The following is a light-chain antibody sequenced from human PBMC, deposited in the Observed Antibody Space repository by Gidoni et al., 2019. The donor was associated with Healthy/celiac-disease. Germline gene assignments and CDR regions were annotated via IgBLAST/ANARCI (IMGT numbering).Light chain of an antibody. CDR1: QSITSY. J-gene: IGKJ5*01. V-gene: IGKV1-39*01. Sequence: DIQMTQSPSSLSAYVGDRVTITFRASQSITSYLNWYQQKPGQAPKLLIYAASSLQSGVPSRFSGSGSGTDFTLTISSLQPEDFATYYCQQSYSTPPTFGQGTRLEIK. CDR3: QQSYSTPPT. CDR2: AAS.